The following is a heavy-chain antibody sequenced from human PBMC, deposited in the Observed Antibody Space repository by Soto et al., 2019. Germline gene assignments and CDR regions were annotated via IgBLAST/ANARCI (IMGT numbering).Heavy chain of an antibody. J-gene: IGHJ6*02. CDR3: AREGQAAAGTYGMDV. CDR1: GFTVSSNY. D-gene: IGHD6-13*01. Sequence: GGSLRLSCAASGFTVSSNYMSWVRQAPGKGLEWVSVIYSGGSTYYADSVKGRFTISRDNSKNTLYLQMNSLRAEDTAVYYCAREGQAAAGTYGMDVWGQGTTVTVSS. V-gene: IGHV3-66*01. CDR2: IYSGGST.